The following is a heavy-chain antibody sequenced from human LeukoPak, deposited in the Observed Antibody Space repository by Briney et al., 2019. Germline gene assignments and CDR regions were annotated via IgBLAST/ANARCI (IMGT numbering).Heavy chain of an antibody. D-gene: IGHD3-3*01. V-gene: IGHV4-34*01. CDR3: ASSGFWSGYKPLDY. J-gene: IGHJ4*02. CDR2: INHSGST. Sequence: SETLSLTCAVYGGSFSGYYWSWIRQPPGEGLEWIGEINHSGSTNYNPSLKSRVTISVDTSKNQFSLKLSSVTAADTAVYYCASSGFWSGYKPLDYWGQGTLVTVSS. CDR1: GGSFSGYY.